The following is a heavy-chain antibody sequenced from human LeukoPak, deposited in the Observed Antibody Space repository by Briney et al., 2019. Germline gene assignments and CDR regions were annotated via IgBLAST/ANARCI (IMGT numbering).Heavy chain of an antibody. CDR2: IYTSGST. CDR1: GGSISSYY. V-gene: IGHV4-4*07. J-gene: IGHJ3*02. D-gene: IGHD3-22*01. CDR3: ARGTYYYDSSGYDDAFDI. Sequence: SETLSLTCTVSGGSISSYYWSWIRQPAGKGLEWIGRIYTSGSTNYNPSLKSRVTMSVDTSKSQFSLKLSSVTAADTAVYYCARGTYYYDSSGYDDAFDIWGQGTMVTVSS.